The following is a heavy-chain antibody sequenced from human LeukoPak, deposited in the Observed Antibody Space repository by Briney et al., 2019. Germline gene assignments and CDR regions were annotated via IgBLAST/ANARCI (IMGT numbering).Heavy chain of an antibody. D-gene: IGHD6-6*01. CDR2: ISGSGGST. V-gene: IGHV3-23*01. J-gene: IGHJ4*02. Sequence: GGSLRPSCAASGFTLSSYAMSWVRQAPGKGLEWVSAISGSGGSTYYADSVKGRFTISRDNSKNTLYLQMNSLRAEDTAVYYCAAYRGKSSSPRYYFDYWGQGTLVTVSS. CDR3: AAYRGKSSSPRYYFDY. CDR1: GFTLSSYA.